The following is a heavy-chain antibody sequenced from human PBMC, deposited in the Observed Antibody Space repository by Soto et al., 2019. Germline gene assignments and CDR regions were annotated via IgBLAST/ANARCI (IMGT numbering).Heavy chain of an antibody. V-gene: IGHV1-46*03. CDR3: ARYDYVWGSYRYDAFDI. CDR1: GYTFTSYY. D-gene: IGHD3-16*02. CDR2: INPSGGST. J-gene: IGHJ3*02. Sequence: ASVKVSCKASGYTFTSYYMHWVRQAPGQGLEWVGIINPSGGSTGYAQKFQGRVTMTRDTSTSTVYMELSSLRSEDTAVYYCARYDYVWGSYRYDAFDIWGQGTMVTVSS.